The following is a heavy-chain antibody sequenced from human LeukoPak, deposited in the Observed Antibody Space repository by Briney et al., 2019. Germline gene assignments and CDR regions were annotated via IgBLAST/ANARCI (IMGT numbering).Heavy chain of an antibody. Sequence: GRSLRLSCAASGFTFSSYAMHWVRQAPGKGLEWVAVISYDGSNKYYADSVKGRFTISRDNTKNTLYLQMNSLRAEDTAVYYCARSSGWGVIIIPYYYYGMDVWGKGTTDTVSS. J-gene: IGHJ6*04. CDR3: ARSSGWGVIIIPYYYYGMDV. V-gene: IGHV3-30*04. D-gene: IGHD3-10*01. CDR1: GFTFSSYA. CDR2: ISYDGSNK.